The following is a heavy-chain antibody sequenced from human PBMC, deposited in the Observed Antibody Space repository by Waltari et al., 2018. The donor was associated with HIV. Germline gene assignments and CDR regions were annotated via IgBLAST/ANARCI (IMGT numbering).Heavy chain of an antibody. V-gene: IGHV1-2*06. CDR2: INPNSGGT. Sequence: QVELLQYGAEAKKSGASVKVSCKASGYHFTAYSLTWCRPAPGQGLEWMGRINPNSGGTNYAQQFQGRVTMTRDTSISTAYMELSRLRSDDTAVYYCAREGARMTTMIYYYYGMDVWGQGTTVTVSS. J-gene: IGHJ6*02. CDR3: AREGARMTTMIYYYYGMDV. CDR1: GYHFTAYS. D-gene: IGHD4-4*01.